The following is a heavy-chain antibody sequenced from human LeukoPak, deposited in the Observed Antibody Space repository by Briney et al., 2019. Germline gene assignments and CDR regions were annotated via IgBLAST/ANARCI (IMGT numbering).Heavy chain of an antibody. CDR3: ARGGPYGGNSAFDY. D-gene: IGHD4-23*01. J-gene: IGHJ4*02. CDR2: SRNKADSYTT. V-gene: IGHV3-72*01. CDR1: GFTFSDHY. Sequence: GGSLRLSCAVSGFTFSDHYMDWVRQAPGKGLEWVGRSRNKADSYTTEHAASVKGRFTISRDDSKNSLYLQMNYLKAEDTAVYYCARGGPYGGNSAFDYWGQGTLVTVSS.